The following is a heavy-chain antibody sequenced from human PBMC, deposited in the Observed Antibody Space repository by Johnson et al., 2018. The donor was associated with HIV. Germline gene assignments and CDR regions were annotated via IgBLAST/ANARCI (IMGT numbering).Heavy chain of an antibody. V-gene: IGHV3-9*01. D-gene: IGHD3-3*01. CDR1: RFTFEDYA. CDR2: INWNSGTV. J-gene: IGHJ3*02. Sequence: VHLVESGGGVVQPGRSLRLSCAASRFTFEDYAMHWVRQAPGKGLEWVSGINWNSGTVAYADSVQGRFTISRDNAKKSLYLQMNSLRAEDTAVYYCARPLQFLEWSDAFDIWGQGTRVTVSS. CDR3: ARPLQFLEWSDAFDI.